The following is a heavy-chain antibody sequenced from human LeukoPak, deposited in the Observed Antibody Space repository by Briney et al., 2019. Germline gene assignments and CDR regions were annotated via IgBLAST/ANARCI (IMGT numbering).Heavy chain of an antibody. CDR1: GYSFTTYW. CDR3: ARRADYFDY. J-gene: IGHJ4*02. Sequence: GESLKISCKASGYSFTTYWIAWVRQMPGKGLEWMGIIYPGDSDTRYSPSFQGQVTTSADKSISTAYLQWSSLKASDTAMYYCARRADYFDYWGQGTLVTVSS. CDR2: IYPGDSDT. V-gene: IGHV5-51*01.